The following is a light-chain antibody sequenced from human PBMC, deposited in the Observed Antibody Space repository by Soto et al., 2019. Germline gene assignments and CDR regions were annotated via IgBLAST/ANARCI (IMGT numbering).Light chain of an antibody. Sequence: QSVLTQPPPVSGSPGQSVAISCTGTSSDVGSYNRLSWYQQPPGAAPKLMIYEVSNRPSGVPDRFSGSKSGNTASLTISGLQAEDEADYYCNSYTGISTYVFGTGTKSPS. J-gene: IGLJ1*01. V-gene: IGLV2-18*02. CDR1: SSDVGSYNR. CDR2: EVS. CDR3: NSYTGISTYV.